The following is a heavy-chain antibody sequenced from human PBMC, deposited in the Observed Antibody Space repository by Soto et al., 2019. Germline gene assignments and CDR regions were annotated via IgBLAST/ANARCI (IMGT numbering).Heavy chain of an antibody. CDR1: GGSISSYY. D-gene: IGHD3-22*01. CDR3: ARDRHYYDSSGYYSNWFHP. Sequence: PSETLSLTCTVSGGSISSYYWSWIRQPPGKGLEWIGYIYYSGSTNYNPSLKSRVTISVDTSKNQFSLKLSSVTAADTAVYYCARDRHYYDSSGYYSNWFHPWGQGTLVTVSS. J-gene: IGHJ5*02. V-gene: IGHV4-59*01. CDR2: IYYSGST.